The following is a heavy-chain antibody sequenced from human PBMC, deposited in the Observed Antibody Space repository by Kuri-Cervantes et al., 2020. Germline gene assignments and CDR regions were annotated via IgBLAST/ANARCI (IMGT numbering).Heavy chain of an antibody. CDR1: GGSISSGDYY. V-gene: IGHV4-39*07. Sequence: SETLSLTCTVSGGSISSGDYYWSWIRQPPGRGLEWIGEINHSGSTNYNPSLKSRVTISVDTSKNQFSLKLSSVTAADTAVYYCARGTHGATALDYWGQGTLVTVSS. CDR2: INHSGST. J-gene: IGHJ4*02. D-gene: IGHD1-26*01. CDR3: ARGTHGATALDY.